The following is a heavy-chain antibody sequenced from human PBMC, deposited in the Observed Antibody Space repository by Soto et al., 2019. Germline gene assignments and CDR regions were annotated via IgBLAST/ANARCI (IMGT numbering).Heavy chain of an antibody. CDR1: GFTFSSYG. CDR2: IWYDGSNK. Sequence: PGGSLRLSCAASGFTFSSYGMHWVRQAPGKGLEWVAVIWYDGSNKYYADSVKGRLTISRDNSKNTLYLQMNSLRAEDTAVYYCSRDTVAGTIVQYYFDYWGQGTLVTVSS. D-gene: IGHD1-7*01. V-gene: IGHV3-33*01. CDR3: SRDTVAGTIVQYYFDY. J-gene: IGHJ4*01.